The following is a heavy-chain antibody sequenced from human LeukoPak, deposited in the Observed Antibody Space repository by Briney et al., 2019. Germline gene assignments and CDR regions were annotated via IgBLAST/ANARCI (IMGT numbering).Heavy chain of an antibody. CDR1: GGSISGYY. CDR3: ARQVQYGSGSYYSDAFDI. Sequence: SETLSLTCTVSGGSISGYYWSWIRQPPGKGLEWIGYIYYSGSTNYNPSLKSRVTISVDTSKNQFSLKLSSVTAADTAVYYCARQVQYGSGSYYSDAFDIWGQGTMDTVSS. V-gene: IGHV4-59*08. D-gene: IGHD3-10*01. J-gene: IGHJ3*02. CDR2: IYYSGST.